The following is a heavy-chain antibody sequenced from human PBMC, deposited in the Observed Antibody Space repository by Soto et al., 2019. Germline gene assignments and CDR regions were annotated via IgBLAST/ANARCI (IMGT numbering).Heavy chain of an antibody. CDR2: ISAYNGNT. D-gene: IGHD3-10*01. V-gene: IGHV1-18*01. J-gene: IGHJ5*02. CDR1: GYTFTSYG. CDR3: ARDRVVRGVIITGSYNWFDP. Sequence: QVQLVQSGAEVKKPGASVKVSCKASGYTFTSYGISWVRQAPGQGLEWMGWISAYNGNTNYAQKLQGRVTMTTDTATSTADMELRGLRSDDTAVYYCARDRVVRGVIITGSYNWFDPWGQGTLVTVSS.